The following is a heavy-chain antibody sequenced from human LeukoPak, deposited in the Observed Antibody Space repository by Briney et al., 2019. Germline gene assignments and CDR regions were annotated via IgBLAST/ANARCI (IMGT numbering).Heavy chain of an antibody. CDR3: ASFYGSGSYYPYFDY. V-gene: IGHV3-7*03. Sequence: GGSLRHSCAASGFTFSSDWMSWVRQAPGKGLEWVANIKQDGSEEYYVDSVKGRFTISRDNAKNSLYLQMNSLRAEDTAVYYCASFYGSGSYYPYFDYWGQGTLVTVSS. J-gene: IGHJ4*02. CDR1: GFTFSSDW. CDR2: IKQDGSEE. D-gene: IGHD3-10*01.